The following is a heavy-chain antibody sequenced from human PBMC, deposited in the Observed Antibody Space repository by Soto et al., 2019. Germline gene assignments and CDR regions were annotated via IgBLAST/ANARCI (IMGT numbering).Heavy chain of an antibody. J-gene: IGHJ6*02. CDR2: IYYDGDT. V-gene: IGHV4-39*02. D-gene: IGHD6-13*01. CDR1: GGSISSSSYN. Sequence: SETLALTCTVSGGSISSSSYNWGWIRQPPVKGLEWIGSIYYDGDTYYSPSLKSRVTISVGRSKNQFSLKVSSVTAADTAVYYRARDNRYTDSWSQVDYSKDMDFWGRGTAVPVSS. CDR3: ARDNRYTDSWSQVDYSKDMDF.